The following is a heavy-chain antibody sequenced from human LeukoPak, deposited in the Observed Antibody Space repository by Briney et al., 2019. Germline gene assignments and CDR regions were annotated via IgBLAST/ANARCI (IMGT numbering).Heavy chain of an antibody. CDR3: AGDCRDGYNCGDY. Sequence: PGGSLRLSCAASGFTFSDYYMTWIRQAPGKGLEWVSYISSSGSTIYYADSVKGRFTISRDNAKKSLYMQMNSLRAEDTAVYYCAGDCRDGYNCGDYWGQGTLVTVSS. V-gene: IGHV3-11*01. D-gene: IGHD5-24*01. CDR1: GFTFSDYY. J-gene: IGHJ4*02. CDR2: ISSSGSTI.